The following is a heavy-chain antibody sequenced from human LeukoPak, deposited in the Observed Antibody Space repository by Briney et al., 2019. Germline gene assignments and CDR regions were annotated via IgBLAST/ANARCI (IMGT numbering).Heavy chain of an antibody. V-gene: IGHV3-74*01. Sequence: GGSLRLSCAASGFTFSNYMMHWVRQAPGKGLVWVSRTKSDGITITYADSVKGRFTISRDNAKNTLYLQMNSLRAEDTAVYYCLRDLNWSLDQWGQGTLVTVSS. D-gene: IGHD1-20*01. CDR3: LRDLNWSLDQ. J-gene: IGHJ4*02. CDR1: GFTFSNYM. CDR2: TKSDGITI.